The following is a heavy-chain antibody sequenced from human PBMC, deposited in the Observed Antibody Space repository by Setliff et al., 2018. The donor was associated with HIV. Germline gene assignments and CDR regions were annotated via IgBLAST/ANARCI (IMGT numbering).Heavy chain of an antibody. Sequence: SETLSLTCAVSGGSISSTNWWSWVRQPPGKGLEWIGEIYHSGSTNYKPSLKSRVTISVDKSKNQFSLTLSSVTAADTAVYYCARLTTGAAFDIWGQGTMVTVSS. CDR3: ARLTTGAAFDI. CDR1: GGSISSTNW. V-gene: IGHV4-4*02. D-gene: IGHD4-17*01. J-gene: IGHJ3*02. CDR2: IYHSGST.